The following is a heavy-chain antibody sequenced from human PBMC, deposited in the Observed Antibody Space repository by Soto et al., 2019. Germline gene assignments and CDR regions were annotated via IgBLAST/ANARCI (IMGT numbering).Heavy chain of an antibody. Sequence: QVQLQESGPGLVKPSQTLSLTCTVSGGSISSGGYYWSWIRQHPGKGLEWTGYIYYSGSTYYNPSLKSRGTISVDTSKNQFSLKLSSVTAADTAVYYCARGRDWGSEDWFDPWGQGTLVTVSS. CDR1: GGSISSGGYY. V-gene: IGHV4-31*03. D-gene: IGHD7-27*01. J-gene: IGHJ5*02. CDR2: IYYSGST. CDR3: ARGRDWGSEDWFDP.